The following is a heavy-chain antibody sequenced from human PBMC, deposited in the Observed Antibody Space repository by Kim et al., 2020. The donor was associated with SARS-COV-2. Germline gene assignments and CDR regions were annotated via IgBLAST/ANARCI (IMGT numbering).Heavy chain of an antibody. CDR1: GGSISSYY. J-gene: IGHJ2*01. V-gene: IGHV4-59*01. CDR3: ARVGSKYSSGWYLDYWYFDL. CDR2: IYYSGST. Sequence: SQTLSLTCTVSGGSISSYYWSWIRQPPGKGLEWIGYIYYSGSTNYNPSLKSRVTISVDTSKNQFSLKLSSVTAADTAVYYCARVGSKYSSGWYLDYWYFDLWGRGTLVTVSS. D-gene: IGHD6-19*01.